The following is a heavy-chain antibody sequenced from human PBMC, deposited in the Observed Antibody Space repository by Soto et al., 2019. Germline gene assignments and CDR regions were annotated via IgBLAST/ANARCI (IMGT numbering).Heavy chain of an antibody. CDR3: ARERATAAKMFDY. V-gene: IGHV1-46*01. CDR2: INPNGDTT. CDR1: GYTFSNYY. D-gene: IGHD2-2*01. J-gene: IGHJ4*02. Sequence: EASVKVSCKASGYTFSNYYMHWVRQAPGQGLEWMGGINPNGDTTYYAQKFLGRLTVTRDTSTSTVYMELSSLRSDDTAVYYCARERATAAKMFDYWGQGTLVTVSS.